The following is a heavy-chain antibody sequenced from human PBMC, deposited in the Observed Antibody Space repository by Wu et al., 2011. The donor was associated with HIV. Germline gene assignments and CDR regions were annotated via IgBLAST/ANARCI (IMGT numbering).Heavy chain of an antibody. CDR2: IIPMFGTA. D-gene: IGHD2-2*01. CDR3: AGPGVEAAAMEAFDT. V-gene: IGHV1-69*05. Sequence: QVQLVQSGAEVKKPGSSVKVSCKASGGTFSSYGISWVRQAPGQGLEWMGGIIPMFGTAKYAQKFQGRVTITTDESTSTAYMELSSLRSEDTAIYYCAGPGVEAAAMEAFDTWGQGT. J-gene: IGHJ3*02. CDR1: GGTFSSYG.